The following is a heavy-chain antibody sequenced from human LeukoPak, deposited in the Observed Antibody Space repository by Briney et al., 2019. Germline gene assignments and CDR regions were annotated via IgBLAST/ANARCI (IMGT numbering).Heavy chain of an antibody. Sequence: ASVKVSCKASGYTFTSYGIGWVRQAPGQGLEWMGWISAYNGNTNYAQKFQGRVTMTTDTSTSTAYMELRSLRSDDTAVYYCARYYYCSGGSCYSFLSYWGQGTLVTVSS. CDR1: GYTFTSYG. CDR3: ARYYYCSGGSCYSFLSY. J-gene: IGHJ4*02. V-gene: IGHV1-18*01. D-gene: IGHD2-15*01. CDR2: ISAYNGNT.